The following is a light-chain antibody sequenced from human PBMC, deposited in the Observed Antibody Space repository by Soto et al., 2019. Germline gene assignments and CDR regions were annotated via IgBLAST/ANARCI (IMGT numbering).Light chain of an antibody. Sequence: EIVLTQSPGTLSLSPGERATLSCRASQSVRSSYLAWYQQKPGQAPRLLIYGASSRATGIPARFSGSGSGTEFTLTINSLQSEDSAVYYCQQHNQWPITFGQGTRLEI. V-gene: IGKV3D-15*01. CDR2: GAS. J-gene: IGKJ5*01. CDR3: QQHNQWPIT. CDR1: QSVRSSY.